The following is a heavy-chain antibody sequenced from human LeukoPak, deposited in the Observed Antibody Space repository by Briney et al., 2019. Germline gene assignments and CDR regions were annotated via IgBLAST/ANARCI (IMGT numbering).Heavy chain of an antibody. J-gene: IGHJ4*02. D-gene: IGHD3-10*01. CDR1: GGPFSNYY. V-gene: IGHV4-34*01. Sequence: SETLSLTCAVNGGPFSNYYWTWIRQPPGKGPEWIGEINHSGGTNYNPSLKSRVTISIDTSKNQFSLKLSSVTAADTAVYYCASSSGSHLLLPLDNWGQGTLVTVSS. CDR2: INHSGGT. CDR3: ASSSGSHLLLPLDN.